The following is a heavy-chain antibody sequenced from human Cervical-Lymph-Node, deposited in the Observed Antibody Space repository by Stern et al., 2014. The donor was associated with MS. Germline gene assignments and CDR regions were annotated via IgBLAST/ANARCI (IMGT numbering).Heavy chain of an antibody. J-gene: IGHJ5*01. CDR3: THGLIRLGDLSSPPIDS. V-gene: IGHV2-5*02. D-gene: IGHD3-16*01. Sequence: ESGPTVVKPTQTLTLTCSFSGFSLSTLGVGVGWIRQPPGKALEWLGIIYWDDDKRYNPSLRSRLNITKDTFKNRVVLTLTNMDPVDTATYFCTHGLIRLGDLSSPPIDSWGRGTLVTVSS. CDR2: IYWDDDK. CDR1: GFSLSTLGVG.